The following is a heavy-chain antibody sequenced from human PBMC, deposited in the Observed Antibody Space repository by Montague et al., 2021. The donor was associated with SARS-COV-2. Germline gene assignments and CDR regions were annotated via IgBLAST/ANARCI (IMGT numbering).Heavy chain of an antibody. V-gene: IGHV4-38-2*02. CDR2: IYHSGST. CDR1: GYSISSGYY. J-gene: IGHJ4*02. Sequence: SETLPLTCTVSGYSISSGYYWGWIRQPPGKGLEWIGSIYHSGSTYYNPSLKSRVTISVDTSKNQFSLKLSSVTAADTAVYYCARDVRYYDFWSGRAQTSPDYWGQGTLVTVSS. D-gene: IGHD3-3*01. CDR3: ARDVRYYDFWSGRAQTSPDY.